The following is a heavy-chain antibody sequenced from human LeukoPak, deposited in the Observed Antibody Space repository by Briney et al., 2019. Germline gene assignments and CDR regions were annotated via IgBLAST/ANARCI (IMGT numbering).Heavy chain of an antibody. CDR3: ARDIGFTVVRGTMLYYYAMDV. J-gene: IGHJ6*02. CDR1: GFTFTNSA. V-gene: IGHV3-11*01. D-gene: IGHD3-10*01. CDR2: IGPDSQTK. Sequence: RSGGSLRLSCAVPGFTFTNSALSWVRQAPGKGLEWISYIGPDSQTKYYADSVKGRFTISRDNARNSLYLQMNSLRAEDTAVYYCARDIGFTVVRGTMLYYYAMDVWGQGTTVTISS.